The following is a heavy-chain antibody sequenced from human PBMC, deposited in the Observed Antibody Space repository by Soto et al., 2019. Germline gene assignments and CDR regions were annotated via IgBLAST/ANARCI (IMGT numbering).Heavy chain of an antibody. V-gene: IGHV3-30-3*01. CDR2: ISYDGSKK. CDR1: GFTFRNYA. J-gene: IGHJ4*02. CDR3: VRAPGSATVTTSYVDY. D-gene: IGHD4-17*01. Sequence: QVQLVESGGGVVQPGRSLRLSCAASGFTFRNYAMHWVRQAPGKGLEWVAVISYDGSKKYYADSLEGRFTISRDNSNNTLYLQMNSLTDEDTAVYYCVRAPGSATVTTSYVDYWGQGTLVTVSS.